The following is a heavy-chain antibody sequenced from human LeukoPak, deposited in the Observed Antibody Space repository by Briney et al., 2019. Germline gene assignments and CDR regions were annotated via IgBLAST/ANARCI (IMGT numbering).Heavy chain of an antibody. J-gene: IGHJ3*02. CDR2: IYYNGRT. D-gene: IGHD3-22*01. CDR3: ARLLDYDNSGGPDTFDI. Sequence: SDTLSLTCTVSGVSFINYYWTWIRQSPVKGLEWSAFIYYNGRTRYNPSFQSRVTISLDTSKNLFTLQVRSVTAADTAVYFCARLLDYDNSGGPDTFDIWGQGTTISVST. CDR1: GVSFINYY. V-gene: IGHV4-59*07.